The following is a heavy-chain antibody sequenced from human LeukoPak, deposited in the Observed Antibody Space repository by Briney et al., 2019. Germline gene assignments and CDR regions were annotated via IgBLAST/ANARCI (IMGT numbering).Heavy chain of an antibody. V-gene: IGHV4-34*01. J-gene: IGHJ6*02. D-gene: IGHD1-26*01. Sequence: PSETLSLTCAVYGGSFSGYYWSWIRQPPGKGLEWIGEINHSGSTNYNPSLKSRVTISVDTSKNQFSLKLSSVTAADTAVYYCARRMPLNKGAYGMDVWGQGTTVTVS. CDR3: ARRMPLNKGAYGMDV. CDR2: INHSGST. CDR1: GGSFSGYY.